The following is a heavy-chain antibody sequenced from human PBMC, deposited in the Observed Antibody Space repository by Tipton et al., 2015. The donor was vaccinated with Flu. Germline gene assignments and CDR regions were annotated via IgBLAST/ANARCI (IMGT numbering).Heavy chain of an antibody. CDR2: TYYKSKWYN. CDR1: GDGVSSNSAA. D-gene: IGHD3-10*02. J-gene: IGHJ4*02. V-gene: IGHV6-1*01. CDR3: ARLSYYDVDLKNFYFDY. Sequence: GLVKPSQTLSLTCAISGDGVSSNSAAWNWIRQSPSRGLEWLGRTYYKSKWYNDYAVSVKSRITINPDTSKNQFSLQLNSVTPEDTAVYYCARLSYYDVDLKNFYFDYWGQGALVTVSS.